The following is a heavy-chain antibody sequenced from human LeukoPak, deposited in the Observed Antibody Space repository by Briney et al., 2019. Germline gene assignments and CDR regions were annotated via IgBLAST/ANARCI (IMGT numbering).Heavy chain of an antibody. V-gene: IGHV3-9*01. CDR2: ISWNSGSI. Sequence: GRSLRLSCAASGFTFDDYAMHWVRHAPGKGLEWVSGISWNSGSIGYADSVKGRFTISRDNAKNSLYLQMNSLRAEDTALYYCAKGLRDYYDSSGYFAYWGQGTLVTVSS. D-gene: IGHD3-22*01. J-gene: IGHJ4*02. CDR1: GFTFDDYA. CDR3: AKGLRDYYDSSGYFAY.